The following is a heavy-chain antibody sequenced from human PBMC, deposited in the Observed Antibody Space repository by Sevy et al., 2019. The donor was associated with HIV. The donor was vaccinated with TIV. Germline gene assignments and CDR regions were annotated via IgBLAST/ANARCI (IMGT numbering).Heavy chain of an antibody. CDR1: GFTFSDYT. CDR2: ISYDVSRT. CDR3: TRVRGPVGWFDS. J-gene: IGHJ5*01. V-gene: IGHV3-30*04. Sequence: GGSLRLSCAASGFTFSDYTIHWVRQAPGKGLEWVAVISYDVSRTSYADSVKGRFTISRDNSKNTLFLQMNSLRVEDTAVYYCTRVRGPVGWFDSWGQGTLVTVSS. D-gene: IGHD3-10*01.